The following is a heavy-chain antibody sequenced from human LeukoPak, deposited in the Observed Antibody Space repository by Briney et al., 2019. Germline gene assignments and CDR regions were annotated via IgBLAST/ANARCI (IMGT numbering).Heavy chain of an antibody. D-gene: IGHD3-10*01. V-gene: IGHV3-30*04. CDR2: ISYDGSNK. CDR1: GFTFSSYA. J-gene: IGHJ4*02. CDR3: ARVTGDD. Sequence: GGSLRLSCAASGFTFSSYAMSWVRQAPGKGLEWVAVISYDGSNKYYADSVKGRFTISRDNSKNTLYLQMNSLRAEDTAVYYCARVTGDDWGQGTLVTVSS.